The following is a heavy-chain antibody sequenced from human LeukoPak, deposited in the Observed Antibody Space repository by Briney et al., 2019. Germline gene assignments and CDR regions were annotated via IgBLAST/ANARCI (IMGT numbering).Heavy chain of an antibody. CDR1: GFTFSSYW. CDR3: ARGPIDYGDYHFDY. J-gene: IGHJ4*02. Sequence: GGSLRLSCAASGFTFSSYWMHWVRQAPGKGLVWVSRINRVGRSTTYDDSVKGRFTISRDNAKNTLYLQMNSLRAEDTAVYYCARGPIDYGDYHFDYWGQGPLVTVSS. CDR2: INRVGRST. D-gene: IGHD4-17*01. V-gene: IGHV3-74*01.